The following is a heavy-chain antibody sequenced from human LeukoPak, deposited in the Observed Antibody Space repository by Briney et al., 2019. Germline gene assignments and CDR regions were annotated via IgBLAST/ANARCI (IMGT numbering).Heavy chain of an antibody. CDR3: AKGSDYDSSGNDAFDI. Sequence: GGSLRLSCAASGFTFDDYGMRWVRHAPGKGLEWVSGINWNGGSTGYADSVRGRFTISRDNAKNSLYLQMNSLRAEDTALYYCAKGSDYDSSGNDAFDIWGQGTMVTVSS. D-gene: IGHD3-22*01. J-gene: IGHJ3*02. CDR1: GFTFDDYG. CDR2: INWNGGST. V-gene: IGHV3-20*04.